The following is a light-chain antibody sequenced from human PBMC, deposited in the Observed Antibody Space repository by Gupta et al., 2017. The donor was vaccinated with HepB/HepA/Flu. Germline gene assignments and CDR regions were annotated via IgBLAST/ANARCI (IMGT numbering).Light chain of an antibody. CDR1: SSDVGGYNY. V-gene: IGLV2-14*03. Sequence: QSALTQPASVPGSPGQSITIPCTGTSSDVGGYNYVSWYQQHPGKAPKLVIYDVTNRPSGVSNRFSGSKSGNTASLTISGLQAEDEADYYCSSYTTSSTPVIFGGGTQLTGL. CDR2: DVT. CDR3: SSYTTSSTPVI. J-gene: IGLJ2*01.